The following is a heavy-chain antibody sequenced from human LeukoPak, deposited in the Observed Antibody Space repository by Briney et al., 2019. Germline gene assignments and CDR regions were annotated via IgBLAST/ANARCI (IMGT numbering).Heavy chain of an antibody. CDR3: TRGPIAVAGLGGDY. Sequence: ASVKVSCKASGYTFTSYDINWVRQATGQGLEWMGWMNPNSGNTGYAQKFQGRVTMTRNTSISTAYMELSSLRSEDTAVYYCTRGPIAVAGLGGDYWGQGTLVTVSS. CDR1: GYTFTSYD. CDR2: MNPNSGNT. J-gene: IGHJ4*02. V-gene: IGHV1-8*01. D-gene: IGHD6-19*01.